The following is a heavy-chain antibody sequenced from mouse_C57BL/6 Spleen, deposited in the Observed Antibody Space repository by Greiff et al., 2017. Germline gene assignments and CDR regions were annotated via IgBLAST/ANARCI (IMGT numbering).Heavy chain of an antibody. CDR1: GYAFSSSW. CDR2: IYPGDGDT. D-gene: IGHD1-1*01. Sequence: QVQLQQSGPELVKPGASVKISCKASGYAFSSSWMNWVKQRPGKGLEWIGRIYPGDGDTNYNGKFKGKATLTADKSSSTAYMQLSSLTAVDSAVYFCARWDYGSGCDFDYRGQGTTLTVSS. CDR3: ARWDYGSGCDFDY. V-gene: IGHV1-82*01. J-gene: IGHJ2*01.